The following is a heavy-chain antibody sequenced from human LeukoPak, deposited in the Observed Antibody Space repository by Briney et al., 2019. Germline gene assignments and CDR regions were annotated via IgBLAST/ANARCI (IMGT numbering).Heavy chain of an antibody. J-gene: IGHJ5*02. CDR2: IYTSGST. Sequence: SQTLSLTCTVSGGSISSGSYYWSWIRQPAGKGLEWIGRIYTSGSTNYNPSLKSRVTISVDTSKNQFSLKLSSVTAADTAVYYCARGPRYYYGSGSSHWFDPWGQGTLVTVSS. CDR3: ARGPRYYYGSGSSHWFDP. D-gene: IGHD3-10*01. V-gene: IGHV4-61*02. CDR1: GGSISSGSYY.